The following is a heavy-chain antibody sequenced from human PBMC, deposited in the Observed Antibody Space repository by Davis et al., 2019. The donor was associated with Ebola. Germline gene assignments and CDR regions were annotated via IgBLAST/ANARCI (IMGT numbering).Heavy chain of an antibody. CDR1: GFTFSSYG. D-gene: IGHD2-2*01. CDR2: ISYDGSNK. V-gene: IGHV3-30*18. J-gene: IGHJ6*02. CDR3: AKDGSGVPAARYYYYGMDV. Sequence: GGSLRLSCAASGFTFSSYGMHWVRQAPGKGLERVAVISYDGSNKYYADSVKGRFTISRDNSKNTLYLQMNSLRAEDTAVYYCAKDGSGVPAARYYYYGMDVWGQGTTVTVSS.